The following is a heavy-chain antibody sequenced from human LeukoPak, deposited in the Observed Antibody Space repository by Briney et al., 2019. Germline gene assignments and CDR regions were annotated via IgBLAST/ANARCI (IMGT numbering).Heavy chain of an antibody. V-gene: IGHV1-46*01. CDR1: GYTFTSYY. J-gene: IGHJ6*02. D-gene: IGHD2-2*01. Sequence: ASVKVSCKASGYTFTSYYMHWVRQAPGQGLEWMGIINPSGGSTSYAQKFQGRVTMTRDTSTSTVYMELSSLRSEDTAVYYCALIVVVPAAMDYYYYGMDVWGQGTTVTVSS. CDR2: INPSGGST. CDR3: ALIVVVPAAMDYYYYGMDV.